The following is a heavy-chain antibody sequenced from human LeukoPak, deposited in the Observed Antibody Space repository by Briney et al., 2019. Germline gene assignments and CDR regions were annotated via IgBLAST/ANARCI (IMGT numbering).Heavy chain of an antibody. CDR2: ISINGGST. CDR3: ARTSGSGYSRLQFGAFDI. V-gene: IGHV3-64*01. Sequence: GGSLRLSCTASGFTFSSYAMHWVRQAPGKGLEYLSGISINGGSTVYANSVKGRFTISRDNSKNTLYLQMGSLRAEDMSVYYCARTSGSGYSRLQFGAFDIWGQGTMVLVSS. J-gene: IGHJ3*02. D-gene: IGHD3-22*01. CDR1: GFTFSSYA.